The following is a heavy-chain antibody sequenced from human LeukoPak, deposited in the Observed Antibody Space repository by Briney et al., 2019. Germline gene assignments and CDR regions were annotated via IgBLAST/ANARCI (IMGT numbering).Heavy chain of an antibody. V-gene: IGHV4-34*01. CDR2: IYYSGST. D-gene: IGHD2-15*01. J-gene: IGHJ4*02. Sequence: SETLSLTCAVYGGSFSGYYWSWIRQPPGKGLEWIGSIYYSGSTYYNPSLKSRVTISGDTSKNQFSLKLNSVTAADTAVYYCARSGRGLGGYWGQGTLVTVSS. CDR1: GGSFSGYY. CDR3: ARSGRGLGGY.